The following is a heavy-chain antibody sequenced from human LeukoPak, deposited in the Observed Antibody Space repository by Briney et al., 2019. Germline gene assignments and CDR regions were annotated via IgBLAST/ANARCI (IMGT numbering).Heavy chain of an antibody. CDR3: ARGDLHYHDSTRRGFDI. J-gene: IGHJ3*02. CDR1: GFTFSSYG. D-gene: IGHD3-16*01. V-gene: IGHV3-30*02. CDR2: IRYDGSNK. Sequence: GGSLRLSCAASGFTFSSYGMHWVRQAPGKGLEWVAFIRYDGSNKYYADSVKGRFTISRDNSKNTLYLQMNSLRAEDTAVYYCARGDLHYHDSTRRGFDIWGQGTMVTVSS.